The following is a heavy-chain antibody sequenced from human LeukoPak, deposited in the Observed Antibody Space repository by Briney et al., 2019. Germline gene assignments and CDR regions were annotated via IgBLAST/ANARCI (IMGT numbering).Heavy chain of an antibody. CDR2: VNTNGGAT. CDR1: GFTFSNYP. V-gene: IGHV3-64D*06. CDR3: VRGWRIMDV. Sequence: GGSLRLSCSASGFTFSNYPMHWVRQAPGKGLEYVSVVNTNGGATYYADSVKGRSTISRDNSKNTAYLQISGLRGEDTAMYYCVRGWRIMDVWGQGTTVTVSS. J-gene: IGHJ6*02. D-gene: IGHD5-24*01.